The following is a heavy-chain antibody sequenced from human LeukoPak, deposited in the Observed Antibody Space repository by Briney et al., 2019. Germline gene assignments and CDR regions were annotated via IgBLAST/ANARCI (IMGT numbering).Heavy chain of an antibody. CDR1: GYTFTNYY. CDR2: IGPSGGST. J-gene: IGHJ4*02. V-gene: IGHV1-46*01. D-gene: IGHD3-22*01. Sequence: ASVKVSCKASGYTFTNYYMHWVRQAPGQGLEWMGIIGPSGGSTSYAQKFQGRVTMTRDTSTSTVYMELSSLSSEDTAVYYCARARSSFGDSSGYYFDYWGQGTLVTVSS. CDR3: ARARSSFGDSSGYYFDY.